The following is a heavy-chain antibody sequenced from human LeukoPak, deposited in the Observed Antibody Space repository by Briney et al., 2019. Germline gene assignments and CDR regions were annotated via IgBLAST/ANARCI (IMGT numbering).Heavy chain of an antibody. CDR2: IRTSSEGANLA. D-gene: IGHD3-9*01. V-gene: IGHV3-48*02. J-gene: IGHJ4*02. CDR3: ATDQRYAFDY. CDR1: GFSCSDYP. Sequence: GGSLRLSCATSGFSCSDYPMNWLRQAPGKGLEWVSNIRTSSEGANLAFYADSVKGRVTFSRDDAKNALYLHMHSLRDDDTAVYYCATDQRYAFDYWGQGILVTVSS.